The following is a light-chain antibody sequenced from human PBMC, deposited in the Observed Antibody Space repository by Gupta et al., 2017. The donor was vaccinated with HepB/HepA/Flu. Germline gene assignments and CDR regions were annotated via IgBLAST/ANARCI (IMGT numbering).Light chain of an antibody. CDR3: LSADSSGTV. CDR2: KDS. J-gene: IGLJ2*01. CDR1: ALPKKY. V-gene: IGLV3-16*01. Sequence: SYALPQPPSVSVSLGQLARITCSGEALPKKYAYWYQQKPGQFPLLVIYKDSERAAGIPERFSGSSSGTIVTLTISGVQAEDEDDYDCLSADSSGTVFGGGTKLTVL.